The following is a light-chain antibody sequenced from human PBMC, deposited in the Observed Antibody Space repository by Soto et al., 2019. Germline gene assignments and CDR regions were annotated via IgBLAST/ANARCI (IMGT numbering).Light chain of an antibody. CDR2: EVV. Sequence: QSVLTQPPSASGSPGQSVTISCTGTKSDIGVYDFVSWYQHHPGKAPRLIIYEVVQRPSGVPDRFSGSKSGNTASLTVSGVQAADEADYFCKSYGGRNTYGFGSGTKLTVL. CDR3: KSYGGRNTYG. V-gene: IGLV2-8*01. CDR1: KSDIGVYDF. J-gene: IGLJ1*01.